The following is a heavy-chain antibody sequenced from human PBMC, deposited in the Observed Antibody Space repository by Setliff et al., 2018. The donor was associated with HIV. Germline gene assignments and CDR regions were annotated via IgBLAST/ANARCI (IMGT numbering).Heavy chain of an antibody. D-gene: IGHD2-15*01. CDR2: ISYDGSNK. Sequence: GGSLRLSCAASGFTFSSYAMHWVRQAPGKGLEWVAVISYDGSNKYYADSVKGRFTISRDNSKNTVYLQMQRLTAEDSAVYYCAKDAGSCSGNSCHRYHDFWGQGTLVTVSS. V-gene: IGHV3-30*01. J-gene: IGHJ4*02. CDR3: AKDAGSCSGNSCHRYHDF. CDR1: GFTFSSYA.